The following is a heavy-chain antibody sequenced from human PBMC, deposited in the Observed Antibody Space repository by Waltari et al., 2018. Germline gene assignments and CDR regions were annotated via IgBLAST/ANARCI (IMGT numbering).Heavy chain of an antibody. V-gene: IGHV1-18*01. CDR2: ISAYNGNT. D-gene: IGHD3-10*01. CDR3: ASGTMVRGVIKYFDY. Sequence: QVQLVQSGAEVKKPGASVKVSCKASGYTFTSSGISCVRQAPGQGLEWMGWISAYNGNTNYAQKLQGRVTMTTDTSTSTAYMELRSLRSDDTAVYYCASGTMVRGVIKYFDYWGQGTLVTVSS. CDR1: GYTFTSSG. J-gene: IGHJ4*02.